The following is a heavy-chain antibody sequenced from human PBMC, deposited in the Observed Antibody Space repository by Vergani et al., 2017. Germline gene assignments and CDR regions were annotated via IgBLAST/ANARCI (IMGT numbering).Heavy chain of an antibody. Sequence: QVTLRESGPALVKPTQTLTLTCTFSGFSLSTSGMCVSWIRQPPGKALEWLALIDWDDDKYYSTSLKTKLTISKDTSKNQVVLTMTNMDPVDTATYYCARIRAAAGTRGTYFDYWGQGTLVTVSS. CDR3: ARIRAAAGTRGTYFDY. CDR2: IDWDDDK. V-gene: IGHV2-70*01. CDR1: GFSLSTSGMC. J-gene: IGHJ4*02. D-gene: IGHD6-13*01.